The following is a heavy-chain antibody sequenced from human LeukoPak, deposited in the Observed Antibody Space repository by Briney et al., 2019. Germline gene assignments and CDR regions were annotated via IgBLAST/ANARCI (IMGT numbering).Heavy chain of an antibody. D-gene: IGHD5-18*01. CDR1: GGSISSSSYY. V-gene: IGHV4-39*07. CDR2: IYYSGST. Sequence: PSETLSLTCTVSGGSISSSSYYWGWIRQPPGKGLEWIGSIYYSGSTYYNPSLKSRVTISVDTSKNQFSLKLSSVTAADTAVYYCARGSYGIDYWGQGTLVTVSS. CDR3: ARGSYGIDY. J-gene: IGHJ4*02.